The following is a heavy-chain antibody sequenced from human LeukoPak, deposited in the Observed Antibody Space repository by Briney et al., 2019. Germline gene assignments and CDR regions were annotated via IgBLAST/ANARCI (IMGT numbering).Heavy chain of an antibody. V-gene: IGHV4-59*08. CDR1: GGSISRYY. CDR2: IYYSGST. CDR3: ARHDMDVAGGGLDYFDH. J-gene: IGHJ4*02. Sequence: PSETLPLTCTVSGGSISRYYWSWLRQPPGKGLEWIGYIYYSGSTNYNPSLKSRVTMSVDTSKNQFSVKLSSVTTADTAVYYCARHDMDVAGGGLDYFDHWGQGTLVTVSS. D-gene: IGHD1-26*01.